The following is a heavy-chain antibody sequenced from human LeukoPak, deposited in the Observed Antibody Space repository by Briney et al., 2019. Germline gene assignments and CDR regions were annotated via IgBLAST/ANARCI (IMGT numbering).Heavy chain of an antibody. V-gene: IGHV1-69*04. D-gene: IGHD4-23*01. CDR3: ARASPGGNIDY. J-gene: IGHJ4*02. CDR1: GGTFSSYA. CDR2: IIPILGIA. Sequence: SVKVSCKASGGTFSSYAISWVRQAPGQGLEWMGRIIPILGIASYAQKFQGRVTVTADKSASTAYMELSSLRSEDTAVYYCARASPGGNIDYWGQGTLVTVSS.